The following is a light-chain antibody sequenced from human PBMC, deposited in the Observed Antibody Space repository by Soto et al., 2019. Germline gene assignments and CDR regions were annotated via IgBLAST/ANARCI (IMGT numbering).Light chain of an antibody. CDR2: DVI. Sequence: QSVLTQPPSVSGSPGQSVTVSCTGTSSDVGTYTYVSWYQQHPGKAPKLIIYDVIKRPSGVPDRFSGSKSGNTASLTISGLQAEDEADYYCSSYTTFSTLVFGGGTKLTVL. V-gene: IGLV2-11*01. CDR3: SSYTTFSTLV. CDR1: SSDVGTYTY. J-gene: IGLJ3*02.